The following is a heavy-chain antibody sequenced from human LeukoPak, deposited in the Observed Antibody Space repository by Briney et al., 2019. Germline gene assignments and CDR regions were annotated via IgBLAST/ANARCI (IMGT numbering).Heavy chain of an antibody. CDR2: IYYTGST. J-gene: IGHJ5*02. V-gene: IGHV4-59*02. D-gene: IGHD3-9*01. CDR1: GGSVSYYY. CDR3: SRGGTYNDILSFDP. Sequence: PSETLSLTCTVSGGSVSYYYWTWIRQSPGKGLEWIGQIYYTGSTYYNPSPGRRVTISLDTSRIQFSLILTSVTAADTAVYYCSRGGTYNDILSFDPWGQGTLVTVSS.